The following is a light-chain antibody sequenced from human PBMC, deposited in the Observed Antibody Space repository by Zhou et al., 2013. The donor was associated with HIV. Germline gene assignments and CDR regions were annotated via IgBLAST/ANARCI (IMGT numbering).Light chain of an antibody. CDR1: DDISDY. V-gene: IGKV1-39*01. Sequence: DIQMTQSPSSLSASVGDRVTITCQASDDISDYLNWYQQKPGMAPRLLIYDASNLQPGVPSRFSGSGSGTRFTLSINGLQRQDFATYYCQQGHSTPRTFGQGTKLEIK. CDR2: DAS. CDR3: QQGHSTPRT. J-gene: IGKJ2*02.